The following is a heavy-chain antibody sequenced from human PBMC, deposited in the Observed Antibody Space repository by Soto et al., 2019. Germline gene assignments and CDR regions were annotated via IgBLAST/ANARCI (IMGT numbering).Heavy chain of an antibody. CDR2: ISWNSGSI. D-gene: IGHD2-15*01. Sequence: GGSLRLSCAASGFTFDDYAMHWVRQAPGKGLEWVSGISWNSGSIGYADSVKGRFTISRDNAKNSLYLQMNSLRAEDTALYYCAKDPKSGGRPNWFDPWGQGTLVTVSS. CDR1: GFTFDDYA. J-gene: IGHJ5*02. V-gene: IGHV3-9*01. CDR3: AKDPKSGGRPNWFDP.